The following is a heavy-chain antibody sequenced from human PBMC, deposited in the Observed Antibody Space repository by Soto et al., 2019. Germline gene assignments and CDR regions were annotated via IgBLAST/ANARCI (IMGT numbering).Heavy chain of an antibody. J-gene: IGHJ4*02. V-gene: IGHV4-34*01. D-gene: IGHD3-3*01. CDR1: SGSFSGYY. CDR3: ARGRLFLTPSGLAITYFDY. CDR2: ITHGGST. Sequence: QVQLQQWGAGLLKPSETLSLTCAVYSGSFSGYYYSWIRQPPGKGLEWIGEITHGGSTTYSPSLKSQFTMSLDTSKNQFSLKMTSVTAADTAVYYCARGRLFLTPSGLAITYFDYWGQGSLVSVSS.